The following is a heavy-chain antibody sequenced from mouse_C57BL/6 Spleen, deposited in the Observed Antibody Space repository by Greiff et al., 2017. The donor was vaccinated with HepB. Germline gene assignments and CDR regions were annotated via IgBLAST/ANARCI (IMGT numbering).Heavy chain of an antibody. D-gene: IGHD2-4*01. V-gene: IGHV5-17*01. CDR3: ARADDYDENYFDY. CDR2: ISSGSSTI. J-gene: IGHJ2*01. CDR1: GFTFSDYG. Sequence: EVKLMESGGGLVKPGGSLKLSCAASGFTFSDYGMHWVRQAPEKGLEWVAYISSGSSTIYYADTVKGRFTISRDNAKNTLFLQMTSLRSEDTAMYYCARADDYDENYFDYWGQGTTLTVSS.